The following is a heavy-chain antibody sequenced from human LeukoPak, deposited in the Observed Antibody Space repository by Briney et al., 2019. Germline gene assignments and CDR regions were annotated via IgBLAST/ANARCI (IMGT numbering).Heavy chain of an antibody. Sequence: GASVKVSCKASGCTFTSYDINWVRQATGQGLEWMGWMNPNSGNTGYAQKFQGRVTMTRNTSISTAYMELSSLRSEDTAVYYCATDHDFWSGFRKDAFDIWGQGTMVTVSS. D-gene: IGHD3-3*01. V-gene: IGHV1-8*01. CDR1: GCTFTSYD. J-gene: IGHJ3*02. CDR2: MNPNSGNT. CDR3: ATDHDFWSGFRKDAFDI.